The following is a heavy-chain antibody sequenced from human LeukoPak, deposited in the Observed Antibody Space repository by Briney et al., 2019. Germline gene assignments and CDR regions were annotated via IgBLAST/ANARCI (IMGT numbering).Heavy chain of an antibody. V-gene: IGHV4-4*02. J-gene: IGHJ1*01. Sequence: SETLSLTCAVSGGSISNSNWWSWVRQPPGKGLEWVGEIYHSGSTNYNPSLKSRVTISVDKSKNQFSLKLSSVTAADTAVYYCARVAAAAGTVYFQHWGQGTLVTVSS. CDR3: ARVAAAAGTVYFQH. CDR2: IYHSGST. D-gene: IGHD6-13*01. CDR1: GGSISNSNW.